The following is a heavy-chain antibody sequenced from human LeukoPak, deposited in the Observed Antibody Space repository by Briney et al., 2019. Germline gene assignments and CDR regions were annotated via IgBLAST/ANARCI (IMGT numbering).Heavy chain of an antibody. J-gene: IGHJ6*03. Sequence: ASVTVSCKASGYTFTSYGISWVRQAPGQGLEWMGWISAYNGNTNYAQKLQGRVTMTTDTSTSTAYMELRSLRSDDTAVYYCARSVDPDDYYYYYMDVWGKGTTVTVSS. CDR2: ISAYNGNT. CDR1: GYTFTSYG. CDR3: ARSVDPDDYYYYYMDV. V-gene: IGHV1-18*01. D-gene: IGHD1-14*01.